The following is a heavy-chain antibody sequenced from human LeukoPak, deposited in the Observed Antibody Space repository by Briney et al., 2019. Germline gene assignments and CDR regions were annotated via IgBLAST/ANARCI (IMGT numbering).Heavy chain of an antibody. CDR1: GSTFSSYA. V-gene: IGHV1-69*05. CDR2: IIPIFGTA. D-gene: IGHD3-22*01. J-gene: IGHJ3*02. Sequence: SVKVSCKASGSTFSSYAISWVRQAPGQGLEWMGRIIPIFGTANYAQKFQGRVTITTDESTSTAYMELSSLRSEDTAVYYCARALPEGYYDSSGYYFAFDIWGQGTMVTVSS. CDR3: ARALPEGYYDSSGYYFAFDI.